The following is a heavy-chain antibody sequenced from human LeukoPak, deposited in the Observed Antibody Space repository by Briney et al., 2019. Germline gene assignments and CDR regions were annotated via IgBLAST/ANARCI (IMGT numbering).Heavy chain of an antibody. CDR2: IRYDGSNK. D-gene: IGHD3-3*01. CDR3: AKDHDFSSGYYHPFDY. Sequence: GGSLRLSCAASGFILSTYGMHWVRQAPGKGLEWVAFIRYDGSNKYYADSVKGRFTISRDNPKNTLYLQMNSLTAEDTAVYYCAKDHDFSSGYYHPFDYWGQGTLVTVSS. J-gene: IGHJ4*02. CDR1: GFILSTYG. V-gene: IGHV3-30*02.